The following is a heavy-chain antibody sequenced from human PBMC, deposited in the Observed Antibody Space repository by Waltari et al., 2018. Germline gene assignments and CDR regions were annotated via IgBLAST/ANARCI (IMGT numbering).Heavy chain of an antibody. V-gene: IGHV1-8*01. CDR1: GYTFTSYD. CDR2: MNPNSGNT. Sequence: QVQLVQSGAEVKKPGASVKVSCKASGYTFTSYDINWVRQATGPGLEWMGWMNPNSGNTGYEQKFQGRVTMTRNTSISTAYMELSSLRSEDTAVYYCARSVGYCTNGVCYYGMDVWGQGTTVTVSS. J-gene: IGHJ6*02. D-gene: IGHD2-8*01. CDR3: ARSVGYCTNGVCYYGMDV.